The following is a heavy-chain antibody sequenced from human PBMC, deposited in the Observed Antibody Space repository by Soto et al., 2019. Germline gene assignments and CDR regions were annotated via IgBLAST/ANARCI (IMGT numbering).Heavy chain of an antibody. D-gene: IGHD2-15*01. J-gene: IGHJ3*02. CDR1: GGSISSGDYY. Sequence: QVQLQESGQGLVKPSQTLSLTCTVSGGSISSGDYYWSWIRQPPGKGLEWIGYIYYSGSTYYTPSLKSRVTIAVDTANNQFSLKLCSVTAADTAVDYCARGYADAFDIWCQGTMVTVSS. V-gene: IGHV4-30-4*01. CDR3: ARGYADAFDI. CDR2: IYYSGST.